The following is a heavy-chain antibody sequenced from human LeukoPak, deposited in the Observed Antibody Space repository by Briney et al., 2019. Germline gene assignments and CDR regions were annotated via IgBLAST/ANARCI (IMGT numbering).Heavy chain of an antibody. Sequence: GGSLRLSCVASGFTFSSYWMSWVRQAPGKGLEWVSVIYSGGSTYYADSVKGRFTISRDNSKNTLYLQMNSLRAEDTAVYYCARGGGLDAFDIWGQGTMVTVSS. CDR2: IYSGGST. CDR1: GFTFSSYW. D-gene: IGHD3-10*01. V-gene: IGHV3-53*01. J-gene: IGHJ3*02. CDR3: ARGGGLDAFDI.